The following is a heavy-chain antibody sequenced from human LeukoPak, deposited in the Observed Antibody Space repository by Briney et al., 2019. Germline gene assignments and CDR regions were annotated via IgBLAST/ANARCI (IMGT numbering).Heavy chain of an antibody. V-gene: IGHV4-38-2*02. D-gene: IGHD6-19*01. Sequence: SETLSLTCTVSGYSISSGYYWGWIRQPPGKGLEWIGSIYHSGSTYYNPSLKSRVTISVDTSKNQFSLKLSSVTAADTAVYYCARRRSGWYGDYYFDYWGQGTLVTVSS. CDR1: GYSISSGYY. CDR2: IYHSGST. J-gene: IGHJ4*02. CDR3: ARRRSGWYGDYYFDY.